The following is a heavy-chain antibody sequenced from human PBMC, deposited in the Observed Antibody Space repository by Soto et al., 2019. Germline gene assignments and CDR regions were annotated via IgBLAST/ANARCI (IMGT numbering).Heavy chain of an antibody. V-gene: IGHV4-4*02. J-gene: IGHJ5*02. Sequence: QVQLQESGPGLVKPSGTLSLTCAVSGGSIRSRTWWSWVRQYPGEGLEWIGEISHRGGTNYNPSLTRRVTMSVDQAETPFSLHLSSVTAADTAVYYCASGSGEAHVWGTYQASWGQGTLVTVSS. CDR3: ASGSGEAHVWGTYQAS. D-gene: IGHD3-16*02. CDR1: GGSIRSRTW. CDR2: ISHRGGT.